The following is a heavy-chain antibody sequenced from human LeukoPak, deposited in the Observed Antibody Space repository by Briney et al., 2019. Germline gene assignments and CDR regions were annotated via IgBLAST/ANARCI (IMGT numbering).Heavy chain of an antibody. CDR1: GGSISSGGYY. J-gene: IGHJ5*02. Sequence: PSETLSLTCTVSGGSISSGGYYWSWIRQHPGEGLEWIGYIYYSGSTYYNPSLRSPVTISIDTSKNQFSLKLSSVTAADTAVYHCARVAPGLPWFDPWGQGTLVTVSS. CDR2: IYYSGST. CDR3: ARVAPGLPWFDP. V-gene: IGHV4-31*01. D-gene: IGHD4-11*01.